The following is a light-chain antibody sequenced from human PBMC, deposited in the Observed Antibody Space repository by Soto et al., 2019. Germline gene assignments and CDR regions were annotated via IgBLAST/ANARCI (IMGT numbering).Light chain of an antibody. Sequence: QSVLTQPPSASGSPGQSVTISCTGTSSDVGGYNYVSWYQQHPGKAPKLIIYEVSKRPSGVPDRFSGSKSGNTASLTVSGLQAEDEADYYCSSYAGSNTVVFGGGTQLTVL. J-gene: IGLJ2*01. V-gene: IGLV2-8*01. CDR2: EVS. CDR1: SSDVGGYNY. CDR3: SSYAGSNTVV.